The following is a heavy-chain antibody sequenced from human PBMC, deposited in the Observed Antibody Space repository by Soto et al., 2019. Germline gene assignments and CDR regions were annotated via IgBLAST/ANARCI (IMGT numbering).Heavy chain of an antibody. J-gene: IGHJ6*04. CDR1: GFTFGDYA. CDR3: GTDLSLIAGGGAALDV. CDR2: IGWQGGSI. V-gene: IGHV3-9*01. Sequence: EVQLVESGGDIVQPGRPLRLSCAASGFTFGDYAMHWVRQAPGQGLEWVSGIGWQGGSIAYAAPVKGRFTISRDNAKSSLHLQMDSVETEDTAIYYCGTDLSLIAGGGAALDVWGKGTTVTVSS. D-gene: IGHD6-13*01.